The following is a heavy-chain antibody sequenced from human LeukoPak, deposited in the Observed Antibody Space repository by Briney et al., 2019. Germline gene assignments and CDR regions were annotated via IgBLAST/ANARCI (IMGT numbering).Heavy chain of an antibody. D-gene: IGHD2-21*01. CDR1: GGSISSSSYY. Sequence: PSETLSLTCTVSGGSISSSSYYWGWIRQPPGKGLEWIGSIYYSGSTYYNPSLKSRVTMSVDTSKNQFSLKLSSVTAADTAVYYCAREQAYCGGDCYTAFDIWGQGTMVTVSS. CDR2: IYYSGST. J-gene: IGHJ3*02. V-gene: IGHV4-39*07. CDR3: AREQAYCGGDCYTAFDI.